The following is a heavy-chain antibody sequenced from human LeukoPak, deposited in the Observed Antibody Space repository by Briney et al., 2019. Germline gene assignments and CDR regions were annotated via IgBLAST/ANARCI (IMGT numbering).Heavy chain of an antibody. CDR2: INPNSGGT. D-gene: IGHD1-26*01. Sequence: ASVKVSCKASGYTFTGHYIHWVRQAPGQGLEWMGWINPNSGGTRYAQKCQGRVTMTRDTSISTAYMDLSRLRSDDTALYSCARDYGFYSGLYFFDYWGQGTLVTVSS. V-gene: IGHV1-2*02. CDR3: ARDYGFYSGLYFFDY. CDR1: GYTFTGHY. J-gene: IGHJ4*02.